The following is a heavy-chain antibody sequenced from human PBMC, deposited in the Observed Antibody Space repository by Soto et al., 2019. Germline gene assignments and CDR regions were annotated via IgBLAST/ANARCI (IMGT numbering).Heavy chain of an antibody. V-gene: IGHV1-18*01. CDR2: ISAYNGNT. D-gene: IGHD3-22*01. CDR3: ARAGQYYDSSGYAD. CDR1: GFSFATSG. Sequence: QVKLVQSGTEVKKPGASMKVSCKASGFSFATSGISWVRQAPGQGLEWMGWISAYNGNTNYDQKLQDRIIMTTDTSTSTAYMVLRSLRSDDTAVYYCARAGQYYDSSGYADWGQGTLVTVSS. J-gene: IGHJ4*02.